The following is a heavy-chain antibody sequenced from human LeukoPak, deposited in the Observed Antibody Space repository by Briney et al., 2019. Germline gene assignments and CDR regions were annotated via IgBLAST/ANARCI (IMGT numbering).Heavy chain of an antibody. V-gene: IGHV5-51*01. D-gene: IGHD1-26*01. CDR3: ARHTFPVGATRIDAFDI. Sequence: GESLKISCKGSGYSFTSYWIGWVRQMPGKGLEWMGIIYPGDSDTRYSPSFQGQVTISADKSISTAYLQWSSLKASDTAMYYCARHTFPVGATRIDAFDIWGQGTLVTVSS. J-gene: IGHJ3*02. CDR2: IYPGDSDT. CDR1: GYSFTSYW.